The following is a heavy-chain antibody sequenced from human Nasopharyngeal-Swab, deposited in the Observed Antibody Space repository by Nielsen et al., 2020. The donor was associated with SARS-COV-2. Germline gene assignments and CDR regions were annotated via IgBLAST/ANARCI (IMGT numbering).Heavy chain of an antibody. CDR2: INHSGST. J-gene: IGHJ4*02. D-gene: IGHD6-13*01. CDR1: GGSLSGYY. Sequence: ETLSLTCAMYGGSLSGYYWSWIRQPPGKGLEWIGEINHSGSTDYNPSHKSRVTISLDTSKNQFSLKLRSVTAADTAVYYCAEKGYTSSWYFYWGQGTLVTVSS. CDR3: AEKGYTSSWYFY. V-gene: IGHV4-34*01.